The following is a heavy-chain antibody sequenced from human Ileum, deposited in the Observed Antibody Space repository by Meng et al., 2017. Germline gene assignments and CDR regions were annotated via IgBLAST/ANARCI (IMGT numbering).Heavy chain of an antibody. CDR1: GFSFSDYY. V-gene: IGHV3-11*04. Sequence: QLDLVEAGGGLVKAGGSLRLAFAASGFSFSDYYMTWIRQPPGQGLEWLASVSPTSGSLYFADSVKGRFSISRDNAKNSVSLQMTRLRVEDTAVYYCARDHGSLNWFDPWGQGTLVTVSS. J-gene: IGHJ5*02. CDR2: VSPTSGSL. CDR3: ARDHGSLNWFDP. D-gene: IGHD6-25*01.